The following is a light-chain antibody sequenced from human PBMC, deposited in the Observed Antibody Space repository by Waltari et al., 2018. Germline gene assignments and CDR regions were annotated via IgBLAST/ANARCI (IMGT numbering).Light chain of an antibody. CDR3: QQYQSYPRT. V-gene: IGKV1-5*03. Sequence: DIQMTQSPSTLSASVGDSVNFTCRASQDISDWLAWFKQKPGKAPKLLIYKASDLEAGVPSRFSGSGSGTDFTLTISGLQPEDFATYYCQQYQSYPRTFGQGTKVDIE. CDR1: QDISDW. CDR2: KAS. J-gene: IGKJ1*01.